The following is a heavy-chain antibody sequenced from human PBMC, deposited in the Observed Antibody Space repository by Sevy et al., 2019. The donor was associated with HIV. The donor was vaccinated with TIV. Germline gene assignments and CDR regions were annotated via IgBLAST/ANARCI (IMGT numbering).Heavy chain of an antibody. CDR1: GFIFSSYS. CDR3: ARNNCSITNCYMGDVFDI. Sequence: LSLTCAASGFIFSSYSMNWVRQAPGKGLEWVSSISGISNYIYYADSMKGRFTVSRDNARNSLYLQMNSLRAEDTAVYYCARNNCSITNCYMGDVFDIWGQGTMVTVSS. D-gene: IGHD2-2*02. V-gene: IGHV3-21*01. J-gene: IGHJ3*02. CDR2: ISGISNYI.